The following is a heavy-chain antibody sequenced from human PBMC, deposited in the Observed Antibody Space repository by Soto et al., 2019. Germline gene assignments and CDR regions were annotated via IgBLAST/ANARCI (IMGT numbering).Heavy chain of an antibody. V-gene: IGHV1-8*01. D-gene: IGHD4-17*01. Sequence: QVQLVQSGAEVKKSGASVKVSCKASGYTFTSHDLNWVRQATGQGLEWMGWMNPNSGNTGYAQKFQGRVTMTRNTSISTAYMELSSLRSEDTAVYYCARWDYGYYARFDYWGQGTLVTDSS. CDR1: GYTFTSHD. J-gene: IGHJ4*02. CDR3: ARWDYGYYARFDY. CDR2: MNPNSGNT.